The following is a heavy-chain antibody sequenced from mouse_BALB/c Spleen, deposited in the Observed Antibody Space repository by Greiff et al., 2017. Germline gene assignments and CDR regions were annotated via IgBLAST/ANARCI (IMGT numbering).Heavy chain of an antibody. V-gene: IGHV5-9-4*01. J-gene: IGHJ4*01. Sequence: EVKLVESGGGLVKPGGSLKLSCAASGFTFSSYAMSWVRQSPEKRLEWVAEISSGGSYTYYPDTVTGRFTISRDNAKNTLYLEMSSLRSEETAMYYCARYDYDRTYYAMGYWGQGTSVTVSS. CDR1: GFTFSSYA. D-gene: IGHD2-4*01. CDR3: ARYDYDRTYYAMGY. CDR2: ISSGGSYT.